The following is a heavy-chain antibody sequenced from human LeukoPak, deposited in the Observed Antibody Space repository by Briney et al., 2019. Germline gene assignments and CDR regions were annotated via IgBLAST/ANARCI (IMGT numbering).Heavy chain of an antibody. J-gene: IGHJ3*02. CDR3: AFEIGRSQGAFDI. D-gene: IGHD1-26*01. V-gene: IGHV3-23*01. CDR2: ISGSGGST. CDR1: GFTFSSYA. Sequence: PGGSLRLSCAASGFTFSSYAMSWVRQAPGKGLEWVSAISGSGGSTYYADSVKGRFTISSDNSKNTLYLQMNSLRAEDTAVYYCAFEIGRSQGAFDIWGQGTMITVSS.